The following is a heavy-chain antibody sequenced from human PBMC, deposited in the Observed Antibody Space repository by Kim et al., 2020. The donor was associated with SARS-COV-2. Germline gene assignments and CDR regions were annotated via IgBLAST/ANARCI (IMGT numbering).Heavy chain of an antibody. CDR3: ARDHRDTAMVLFDY. J-gene: IGHJ4*02. V-gene: IGHV3-21*01. D-gene: IGHD5-18*01. Sequence: ADSVKGRFTISRDNAKNSLYLQMNSLRAEDTAVYYCARDHRDTAMVLFDYWGQGTLVTVSS.